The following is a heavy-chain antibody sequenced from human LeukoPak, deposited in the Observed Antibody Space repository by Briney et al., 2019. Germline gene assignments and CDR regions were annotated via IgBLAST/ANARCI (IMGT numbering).Heavy chain of an antibody. CDR3: AKVPAAATGGFDY. Sequence: GGSLRLSCAAFGFTFSSYGMHWVRQAPGKGLEWVAFIRYDGSNKYYADSVKGRFTISRDNSKNTLYLQMNSLRAEDTAVYYCAKVPAAATGGFDYWGQGTLVTVSS. D-gene: IGHD2-2*01. CDR2: IRYDGSNK. CDR1: GFTFSSYG. V-gene: IGHV3-30*02. J-gene: IGHJ4*02.